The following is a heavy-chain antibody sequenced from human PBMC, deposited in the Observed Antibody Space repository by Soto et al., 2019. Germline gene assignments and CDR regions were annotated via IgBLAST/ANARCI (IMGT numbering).Heavy chain of an antibody. Sequence: PGGSLRLSCAASGFTFSSYAMSWFRQAPGKGLEWVSTISDNGVNTYYADSVKGRFTISRDNFKNTLNLRMTSLRAGDTAVYYCAKDRIAVSVLDWYDPWSQGTQVTVSS. CDR2: ISDNGVNT. CDR3: AKDRIAVSVLDWYDP. D-gene: IGHD2-15*01. J-gene: IGHJ5*02. V-gene: IGHV3-23*01. CDR1: GFTFSSYA.